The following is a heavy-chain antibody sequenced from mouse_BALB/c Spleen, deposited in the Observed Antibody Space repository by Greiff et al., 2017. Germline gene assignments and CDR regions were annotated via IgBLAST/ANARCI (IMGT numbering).Heavy chain of an antibody. CDR3: ARQGLSTGYAMDY. CDR1: GFTFSSYA. D-gene: IGHD6-2*01. Sequence: EVKVVESGGGLVKPGGSLKLSCAASGFTFSSYAMSWVRQTPEKRLEWVATISSGGSYTYYPDSVKGRFTISRDNAKNTLYLQMSSLRSEDTAMYYCARQGLSTGYAMDYWGQGTSVTVSS. CDR2: ISSGGSYT. J-gene: IGHJ4*01. V-gene: IGHV5-9-3*01.